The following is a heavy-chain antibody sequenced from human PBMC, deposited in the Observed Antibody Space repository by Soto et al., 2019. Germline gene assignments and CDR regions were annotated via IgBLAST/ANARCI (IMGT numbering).Heavy chain of an antibody. CDR1: GGTFSSYT. CDR2: IIHILGIA. J-gene: IGHJ4*02. V-gene: IGHV1-69*02. D-gene: IGHD1-1*01. CDR3: ASPLEGNY. Sequence: QGQLVQSGAEVKKPGSSVKVSCKASGGTFSSYTISWVRQAPGQGLEWMGRIIHILGIANYAQKFQGRVTIPADKATSTAYMELSSLRSEDTAVYYCASPLEGNYWGQGTLVTVSS.